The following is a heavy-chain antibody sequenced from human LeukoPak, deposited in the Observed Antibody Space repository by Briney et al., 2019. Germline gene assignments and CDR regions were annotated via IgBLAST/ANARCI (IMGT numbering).Heavy chain of an antibody. CDR1: GFNFSSYW. D-gene: IGHD2-2*01. V-gene: IGHV3-7*01. CDR3: ARGPGVVPVWYYYYMDV. CDR2: IKQDGSEK. J-gene: IGHJ6*03. Sequence: PGGSLRLSCAASGFNFSSYWMSWVRQAPGKGLEWVANIKQDGSEKYYVDSVKGRFTIPRDNAKNSLYLQMNSLRAEDTAVYYCARGPGVVPVWYYYYMDVWGKGTTVTVSS.